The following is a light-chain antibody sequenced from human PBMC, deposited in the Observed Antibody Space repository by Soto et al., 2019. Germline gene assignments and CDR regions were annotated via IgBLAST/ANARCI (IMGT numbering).Light chain of an antibody. CDR2: GAS. Sequence: VMTQAPATLSVSPGERATLSCRASQTINNNVAWYQLKDGQVPRLVIYGASTRATDIPARFSGSGSGTDFTLTISSLEPEDFAVYYCQQRSNWPLFGQGTRLEIK. J-gene: IGKJ5*01. CDR1: QTINNN. CDR3: QQRSNWPL. V-gene: IGKV3-11*01.